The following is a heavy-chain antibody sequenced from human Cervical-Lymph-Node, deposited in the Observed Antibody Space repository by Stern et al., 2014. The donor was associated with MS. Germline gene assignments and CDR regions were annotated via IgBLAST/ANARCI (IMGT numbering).Heavy chain of an antibody. CDR2: VYYSGAT. J-gene: IGHJ4*02. D-gene: IGHD2-8*02. V-gene: IGHV4-39*01. CDR3: AKHACTGAACPFDL. Sequence: QVQLQESGPGLVKPSETLSLTCAVSGDSISSYTHYWAWIRQPPGKGLEWIGSVYYSGATYYNQSLKSPVTISVDTSKNPFSLGLNSVTAADTAVYYCAKHACTGAACPFDLWGQGTLVTVSS. CDR1: GDSISSYTHY.